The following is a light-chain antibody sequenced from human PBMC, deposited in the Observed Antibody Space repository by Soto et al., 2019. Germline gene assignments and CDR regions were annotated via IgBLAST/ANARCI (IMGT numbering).Light chain of an antibody. J-gene: IGKJ4*01. CDR1: HSILYTSNNKHY. CDR2: WAS. V-gene: IGKV4-1*01. CDR3: QQYYNVPLT. Sequence: DIVMTQSPDSLAVSLGERATINCKSSHSILYTSNNKHYLAWYQQKPGQAPQLLLHWASTQESGLLERFSGSGSGAEFTLTISTLQAEDVAVYFCQQYYNVPLTFGGGNKVEIK.